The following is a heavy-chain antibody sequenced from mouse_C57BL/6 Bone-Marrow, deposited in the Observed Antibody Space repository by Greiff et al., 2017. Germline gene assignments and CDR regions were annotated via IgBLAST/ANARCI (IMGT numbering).Heavy chain of an antibody. D-gene: IGHD1-1*01. CDR1: GYTFTSYW. V-gene: IGHV1-64*01. CDR2: IHPNSGST. Sequence: QVHVKQSGAELVKPGASVKLSCKASGYTFTSYWMHWVKQRPGQGLEWIGMIHPNSGSTNYNEKFKSKATLTVDKSSSTAYMQLSSLTSEDSAVYYCARGGIYYYGSSPHWYFDVWGTGTTVTVSS. CDR3: ARGGIYYYGSSPHWYFDV. J-gene: IGHJ1*03.